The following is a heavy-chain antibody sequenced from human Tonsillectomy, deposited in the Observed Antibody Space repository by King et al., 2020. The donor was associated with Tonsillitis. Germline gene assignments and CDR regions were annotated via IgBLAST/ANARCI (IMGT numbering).Heavy chain of an antibody. CDR2: TRNKVNSYSA. V-gene: IGHV3-72*01. D-gene: IGHD3-22*01. Sequence: VQLVESGGGLVQPGGSLRLSCAASGFTFSDRYMDWVRQAPGKGLEWLGRTRNKVNSYSAEYAASVKGRFTISRDDSKNSLYLQMNSLKTEDTAVYYCVFDSSGYGSFDYWGQGTLVTVSS. CDR3: VFDSSGYGSFDY. CDR1: GFTFSDRY. J-gene: IGHJ4*02.